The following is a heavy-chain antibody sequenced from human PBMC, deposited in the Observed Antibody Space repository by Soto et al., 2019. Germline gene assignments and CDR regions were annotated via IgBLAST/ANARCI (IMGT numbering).Heavy chain of an antibody. D-gene: IGHD3-3*01. CDR2: MNPNSGNT. Sequence: ASVKVSCKASGYTFTSYDINWVRQATGQGLEWMGWMNPNSGNTGYAQKFQGRVTMTRNTSISTAYMELSSLRSEDTAVYYCARVTIFGVVNLRAFDYWGQGTLVTVSS. J-gene: IGHJ4*02. CDR3: ARVTIFGVVNLRAFDY. CDR1: GYTFTSYD. V-gene: IGHV1-8*02.